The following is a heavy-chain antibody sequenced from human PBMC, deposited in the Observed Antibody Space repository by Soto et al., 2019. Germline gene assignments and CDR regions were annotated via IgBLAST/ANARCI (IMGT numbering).Heavy chain of an antibody. CDR1: GGSISSYY. J-gene: IGHJ3*02. CDR3: ASYMEWLSYAFDI. CDR2: IYTSGST. D-gene: IGHD3-3*01. V-gene: IGHV4-4*07. Sequence: QVQLQESGPGLVKPSETLSLTCTVSGGSISSYYWSWIRQPAGKGLEWIGRIYTSGSTNYNPSLKSRVIMSVDTSKNQFSLKLSSVTAADTAVYYCASYMEWLSYAFDIWGQGTMVTVSS.